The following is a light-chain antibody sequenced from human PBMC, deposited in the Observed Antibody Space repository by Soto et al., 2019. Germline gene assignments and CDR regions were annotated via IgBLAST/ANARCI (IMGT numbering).Light chain of an antibody. CDR2: DTS. J-gene: IGKJ4*01. CDR3: LRYNNWPLT. CDR1: QGIGDT. V-gene: IGKV3-15*01. Sequence: EVVMTQSPATLSVSTGEGATLSCRASQGIGDTLAWYQHKPGQTPRLLIYDTSTRATGVPARCSGSRSGTEFTLTINSQQSEDCAVYYCLRYNNWPLTFGGGTKVESK.